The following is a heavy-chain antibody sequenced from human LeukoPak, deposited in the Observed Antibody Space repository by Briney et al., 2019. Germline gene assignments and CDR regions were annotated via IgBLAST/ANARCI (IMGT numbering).Heavy chain of an antibody. CDR2: IKEDGSVK. D-gene: IGHD4-11*01. CDR3: ARERYGNYN. V-gene: IGHV3-7*03. Sequence: GGSLRLSCAASGFTFSSFWMIWVRQAPGKGLEWVANIKEDGSVKNYVDSVKGRFTISRDNAKNSLFLQMNSLRAEDTAVYYCARERYGNYNWGQGTLVTVSS. CDR1: GFTFSSFW. J-gene: IGHJ4*02.